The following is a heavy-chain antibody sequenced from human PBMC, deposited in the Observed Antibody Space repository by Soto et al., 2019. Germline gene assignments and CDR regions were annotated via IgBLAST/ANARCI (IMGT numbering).Heavy chain of an antibody. Sequence: GGSLRLSCAASGFTFSSYGMHWVRQAPGKGLEGVAVISYDGSNKYYADSVKGRFTISRDNSTNTLYLQMNSLRAEDTAVYYCAKDPVVRGVIMGGMDVWGQGTTVTVSS. CDR1: GFTFSSYG. V-gene: IGHV3-30*18. CDR2: ISYDGSNK. CDR3: AKDPVVRGVIMGGMDV. D-gene: IGHD3-10*01. J-gene: IGHJ6*02.